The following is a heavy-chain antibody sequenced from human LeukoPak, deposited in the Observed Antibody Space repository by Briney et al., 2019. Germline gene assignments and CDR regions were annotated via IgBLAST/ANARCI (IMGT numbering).Heavy chain of an antibody. J-gene: IGHJ4*02. D-gene: IGHD6-6*01. CDR3: VITSATGPIDY. V-gene: IGHV3-64D*09. Sequence: GGSLRLSCSASGFSFSSYAMHWARQAPGKGLEYVSAISSNGGSTYYADSVKGRFTISRDNSKNTLYLQMSSLRAEDTAVYYCVITSATGPIDYWGQGTLVTVSS. CDR2: ISSNGGST. CDR1: GFSFSSYA.